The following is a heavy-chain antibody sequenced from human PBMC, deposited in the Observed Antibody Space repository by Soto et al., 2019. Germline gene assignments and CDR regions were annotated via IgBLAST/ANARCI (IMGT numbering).Heavy chain of an antibody. CDR1: GYTFSGYY. CDR2: IIPIFGTA. J-gene: IGHJ3*02. V-gene: IGHV1-69*13. D-gene: IGHD6-19*01. Sequence: AVKFSCKASGYTFSGYYIHWLRQAPGQGLEWMGGIIPIFGTANYAQKFQGRVTITADESTSTAYMELSRLRSEDTAVYYCARAAVAGIYAFDIWGQGTMVTVS. CDR3: ARAAVAGIYAFDI.